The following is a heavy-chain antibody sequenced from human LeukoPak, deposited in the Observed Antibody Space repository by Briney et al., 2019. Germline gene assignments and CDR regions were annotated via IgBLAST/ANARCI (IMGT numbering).Heavy chain of an antibody. V-gene: IGHV3-7*01. J-gene: IGHJ3*02. CDR3: ARDFRYFDSPDAFDI. CDR2: VKKDASEK. D-gene: IGHD3-9*01. CDR1: GFTFSNNW. Sequence: GGSLRLSCAASGFTFSNNWMTWVRQAPGKGLEWVASVKKDASEKYYVDSVKGRFTISRDNAKNSLYLQMNSLRAEDTAVYYCARDFRYFDSPDAFDIWGQGTMVTVSS.